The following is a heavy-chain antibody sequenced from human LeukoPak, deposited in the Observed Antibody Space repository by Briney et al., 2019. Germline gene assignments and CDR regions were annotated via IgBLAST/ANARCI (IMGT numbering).Heavy chain of an antibody. CDR2: IYYSGST. CDR3: ARDITVFAGSINP. J-gene: IGHJ5*02. CDR1: GGSISSSSYY. V-gene: IGHV4-39*07. D-gene: IGHD1-14*01. Sequence: PSETLSLTCTVSGGSISSSSYYWGWIRQPPGKGLEWIGSIYYSGSTYYNPSLKSRVTISVDTSKNQFSLKLSSVTAADTAVYYCARDITVFAGSINPWGQGTLVTVSS.